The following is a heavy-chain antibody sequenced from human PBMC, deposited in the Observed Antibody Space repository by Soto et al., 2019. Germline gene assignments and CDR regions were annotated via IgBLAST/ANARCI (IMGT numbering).Heavy chain of an antibody. CDR2: IIPIFGTA. V-gene: IGHV1-69*13. CDR1: GGTFSSYA. J-gene: IGHJ6*02. Sequence: SVKVSCKASGGTFSSYAISCVRQAPGQGLEWMGGIIPIFGTANYAQKFQGRVAITADESTSTAYMELSSLRSEDTAVYYCARGTITIFGVVIIPTMDVWGQGTTVTVSS. D-gene: IGHD3-3*01. CDR3: ARGTITIFGVVIIPTMDV.